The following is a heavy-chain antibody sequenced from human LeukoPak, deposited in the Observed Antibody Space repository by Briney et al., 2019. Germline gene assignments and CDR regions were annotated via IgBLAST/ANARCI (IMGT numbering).Heavy chain of an antibody. CDR2: IIPIFGIA. CDR1: GSTFSSYA. Sequence: SSVKVSCKASGSTFSSYAISWVRQAPGQGLEWMGRIIPIFGIANYAQKFQGRVTITADKSTSTAYMELSSLRSEDTAVYYCARGEGIAARPNWFDPWGQGTLVTVSS. CDR3: ARGEGIAARPNWFDP. J-gene: IGHJ5*02. D-gene: IGHD6-6*01. V-gene: IGHV1-69*04.